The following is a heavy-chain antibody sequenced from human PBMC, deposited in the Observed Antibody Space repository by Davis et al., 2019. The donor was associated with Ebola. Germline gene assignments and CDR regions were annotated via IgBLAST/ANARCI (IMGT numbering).Heavy chain of an antibody. V-gene: IGHV1-18*01. CDR1: GYTFTSYG. Sequence: ASVKVSCKASGYTFTSYGISWVRQAPGQGLEWMGWISAYKGNTNYAQKLQGRVTMTTDTSTSTAYMGLRSLRSDDTAVYYCARDQVQPALRSYGMDVWGQGTTVTVSS. J-gene: IGHJ6*02. CDR2: ISAYKGNT. CDR3: ARDQVQPALRSYGMDV. D-gene: IGHD4/OR15-4a*01.